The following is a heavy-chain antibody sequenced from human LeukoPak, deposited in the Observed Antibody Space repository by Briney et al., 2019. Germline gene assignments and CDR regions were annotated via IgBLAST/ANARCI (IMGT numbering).Heavy chain of an antibody. Sequence: PSETLSLTCTVSGGSISSGSSYWSWIRQPAGKGLEWIGRIYATGSTNYNPSLNSRVTISVDTSKNQFSLKLSSVTAADTAVYYCARDLITPCGGGSCYSLPFLDPWGQGTLVTVSS. J-gene: IGHJ5*02. D-gene: IGHD2-15*01. CDR1: GGSISSGSSY. CDR2: IYATGST. V-gene: IGHV4-61*02. CDR3: ARDLITPCGGGSCYSLPFLDP.